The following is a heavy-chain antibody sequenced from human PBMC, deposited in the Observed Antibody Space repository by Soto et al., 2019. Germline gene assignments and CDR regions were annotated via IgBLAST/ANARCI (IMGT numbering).Heavy chain of an antibody. D-gene: IGHD5-18*01. J-gene: IGHJ6*02. CDR1: GYTFTGYY. Sequence: ASVKVSCKASGYTFTGYYMHWVRQAPGQGLEWMGWINPNSGGTNYAQKFQGWVTMTRDTSISTAYMELSRLRSDDTAVYYCARGYLLGGYSYGYFTYGMDVWGQGTSVTVSS. CDR2: INPNSGGT. CDR3: ARGYLLGGYSYGYFTYGMDV. V-gene: IGHV1-2*04.